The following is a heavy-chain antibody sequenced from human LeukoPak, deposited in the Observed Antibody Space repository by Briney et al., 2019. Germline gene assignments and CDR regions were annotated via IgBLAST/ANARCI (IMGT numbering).Heavy chain of an antibody. J-gene: IGHJ6*03. V-gene: IGHV4-59*08. Sequence: PSETLSLTCTVSGGSISSYYWSWIRQPPGKGLEWIGYIYYSGSTNYNPSLKSRVTISVDTSKNQFSLKLSSVTAADTAVYYCARHKGNGVGSYYYYYYMDVWGKGTTVTISS. CDR1: GGSISSYY. D-gene: IGHD2-8*01. CDR2: IYYSGST. CDR3: ARHKGNGVGSYYYYYYMDV.